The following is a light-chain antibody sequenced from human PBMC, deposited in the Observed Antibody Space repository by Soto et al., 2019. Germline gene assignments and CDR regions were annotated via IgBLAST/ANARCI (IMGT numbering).Light chain of an antibody. CDR1: SSNIGAGYD. V-gene: IGLV1-40*01. CDR3: QSYDSSLSISV. J-gene: IGLJ2*01. CDR2: DNV. Sequence: QAVVTQPPSVFGAPGQRVTIPCTGSSSNIGAGYDVHWYQQVPGAPPKLIIYDNVNRPSGVTDRFSGSRSGTSASLAITGLRAEDEATYHSQSYDSSLSISVFGGGTKLTVL.